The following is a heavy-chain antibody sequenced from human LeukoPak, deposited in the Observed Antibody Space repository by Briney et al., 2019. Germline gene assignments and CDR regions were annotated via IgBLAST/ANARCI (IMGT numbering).Heavy chain of an antibody. CDR2: IYYSGST. J-gene: IGHJ5*02. V-gene: IGHV4-59*01. CDR1: GGSISTYY. CDR3: ARDEYSSSWYWFDP. Sequence: SETLSLTCTVSGGSISTYYWSWIRQPPGKGLEWIGYIYYSGSTNYNPSLKSRVTISVDTSKNQFSLKLSSVTAADTAVYYCARDEYSSSWYWFDPWGQGTPVTVSS. D-gene: IGHD6-13*01.